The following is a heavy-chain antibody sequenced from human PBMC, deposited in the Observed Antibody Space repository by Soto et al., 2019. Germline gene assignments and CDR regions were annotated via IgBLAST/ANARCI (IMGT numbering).Heavy chain of an antibody. CDR1: GGSVSSGSYY. CDR2: IYYSGST. J-gene: IGHJ2*01. CDR3: ARESCSSTSCPNWYFDL. Sequence: QVQLQESGPGLVKPSETLSLTCTVSGGSVSSGSYYWSWIRQPPGKGLEWIGYIYYSGSTNYNPSLKSRVTISVDTSKNQFSLTLSAVTASDTAVYYCARESCSSTSCPNWYFDLWGRGNLVTVSS. V-gene: IGHV4-61*01. D-gene: IGHD2-2*01.